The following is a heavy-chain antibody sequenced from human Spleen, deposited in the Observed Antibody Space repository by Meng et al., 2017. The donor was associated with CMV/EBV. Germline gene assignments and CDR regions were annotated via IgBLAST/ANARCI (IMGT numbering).Heavy chain of an antibody. CDR3: ARSNYGYLDF. V-gene: IGHV3-74*01. Sequence: GESLKISCAASGFTVSSNYMNWVRQAPGKGPEWVSRMNHDANKVSYADSVKGRFTISRDNAKNTLYLQMSSLRVEDTAHYYCARSNYGYLDFWGQGALVTVSS. CDR2: MNHDANKV. CDR1: GFTVSSNY. J-gene: IGHJ4*02. D-gene: IGHD4-11*01.